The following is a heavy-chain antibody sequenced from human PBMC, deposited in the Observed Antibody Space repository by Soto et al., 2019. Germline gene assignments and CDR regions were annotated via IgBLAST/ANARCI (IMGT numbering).Heavy chain of an antibody. Sequence: SVKVSCKASGGTFSSYAISWVRRAPGQGLEWMGGIIPIFGTANYAQKFQGRVTITADESTSTAYMELSSLRSEDTAVYYCARVGGRNQHYYFDYWGQGTLVTVSS. J-gene: IGHJ4*02. D-gene: IGHD3-16*01. CDR2: IIPIFGTA. CDR3: ARVGGRNQHYYFDY. CDR1: GGTFSSYA. V-gene: IGHV1-69*13.